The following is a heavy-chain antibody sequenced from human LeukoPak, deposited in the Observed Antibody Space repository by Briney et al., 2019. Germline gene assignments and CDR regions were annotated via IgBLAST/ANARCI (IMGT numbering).Heavy chain of an antibody. J-gene: IGHJ5*02. V-gene: IGHV4-38-2*02. D-gene: IGHD2-8*01. Sequence: SETLSLTCTVSGYSISNDYYWGWIRQPPGKGLEWIGSIYHSGSAYYNPSLKSRVTISIDTSKNQFSLKLSSVTAADTAVYYCARDNDWFDPWGQGTLVTVSS. CDR3: ARDNDWFDP. CDR2: IYHSGSA. CDR1: GYSISNDYY.